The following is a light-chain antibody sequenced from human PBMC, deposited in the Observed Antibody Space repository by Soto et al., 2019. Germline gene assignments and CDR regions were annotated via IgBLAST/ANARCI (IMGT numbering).Light chain of an antibody. J-gene: IGKJ2*01. CDR3: QRFDASNAMYF. CDR2: KSS. Sequence: DIQMTQSPSTLSASVGDRVTITCRASESINRRLAWYQQKPGSAPKLLIYKSSTLESGVPARFSGSGYGTEFTLTISGLPPDDFATYYCQRFDASNAMYFFGPGTKVDIK. V-gene: IGKV1-5*03. CDR1: ESINRR.